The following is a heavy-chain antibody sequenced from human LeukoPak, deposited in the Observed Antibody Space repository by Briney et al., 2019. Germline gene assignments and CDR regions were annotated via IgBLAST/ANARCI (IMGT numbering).Heavy chain of an antibody. CDR3: ARGRYMDV. Sequence: PSETLSLTCTVSGGSISSGSYYWSWIRQPAGKGLEWIGRIYTSGSTNYNPSLKSRVTISVDTSKNQFSLMLSSVTAADTAVYYCARGRYMDVWGKGTTVTVSS. CDR1: GGSISSGSYY. J-gene: IGHJ6*03. V-gene: IGHV4-61*02. CDR2: IYTSGST.